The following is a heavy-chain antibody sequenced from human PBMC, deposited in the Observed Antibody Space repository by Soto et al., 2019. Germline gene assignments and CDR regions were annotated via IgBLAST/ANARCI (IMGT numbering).Heavy chain of an antibody. CDR2: IYSSGST. J-gene: IGHJ6*02. Sequence: PSETLSLTCTVSGGCVNSGSYYWSWIRQPPGKGLEWIGYIYSSGSTIYNPSLKSRVTTSVDRSKNQFSLKLTSLTAADKAVYYSARAEERWGGSSIGYYGWDVCGQGTAV. D-gene: IGHD6-6*01. V-gene: IGHV4-61*01. CDR1: GGCVNSGSYY. CDR3: ARAEERWGGSSIGYYGWDV.